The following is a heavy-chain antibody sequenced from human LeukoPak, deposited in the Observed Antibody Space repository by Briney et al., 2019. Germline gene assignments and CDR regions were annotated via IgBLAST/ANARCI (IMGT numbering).Heavy chain of an antibody. J-gene: IGHJ6*03. CDR3: ARGCGGSCHYYYYYMDV. Sequence: PSETLSLTCTVSGGSISSYYCSWIRQPPGKGLEWIGYIYYSGSTNYNPSLKSRVTISVDTSKNQFSLKLSSVTAADTAVYYCARGCGGSCHYYYYYMDVWGKGTTVTVSS. CDR2: IYYSGST. V-gene: IGHV4-59*01. CDR1: GGSISSYY. D-gene: IGHD2-15*01.